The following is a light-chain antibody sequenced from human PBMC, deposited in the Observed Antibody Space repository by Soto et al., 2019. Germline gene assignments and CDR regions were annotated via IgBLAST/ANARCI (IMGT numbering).Light chain of an antibody. CDR3: YSSSSSNTYV. CDR1: SSDVGSYNR. CDR2: EVS. V-gene: IGLV2-18*02. Sequence: QSVLTQPPSVSGSPGQSVTISCSGTSSDVGSYNRVSWYQQAPGTAPKVMIYEVSNRPSGVPDRFSGSKSGNTASLTISGLQPEDEADYYSYSSSSSNTYVFGTGSMVTVL. J-gene: IGLJ1*01.